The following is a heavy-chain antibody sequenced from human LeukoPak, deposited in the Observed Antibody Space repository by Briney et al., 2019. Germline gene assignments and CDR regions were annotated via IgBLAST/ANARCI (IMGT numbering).Heavy chain of an antibody. D-gene: IGHD6-19*01. Sequence: QPGGSLRLSCAASGFTFTTYGMHWVRQAPWKGLVWVSRIMSDGRSTYADSVKGRFTISRDTAKNTLYLQMNSLRAEDTAVYYCAKQFGIAVAGIGDYWGQGTLVTVSS. V-gene: IGHV3-74*03. CDR1: GFTFTTYG. J-gene: IGHJ4*02. CDR3: AKQFGIAVAGIGDY. CDR2: IMSDGRST.